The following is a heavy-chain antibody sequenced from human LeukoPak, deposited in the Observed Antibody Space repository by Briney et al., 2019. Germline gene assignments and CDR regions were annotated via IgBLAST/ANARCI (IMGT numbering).Heavy chain of an antibody. CDR1: GGSMSTFY. D-gene: IGHD1-26*01. J-gene: IGHJ3*02. V-gene: IGHV4-4*07. CDR2: IYTSGTT. CDR3: AREEQQLNRAFDI. Sequence: SETLSLMCSVSGGSMSTFYWTWIRQSAGKGLEWIGRIYTSGTTNYNPSLKSRVTLSVDTSKSQFSLNLRSVTAADTAVYYCAREEQQLNRAFDIWGQGTVVTVSS.